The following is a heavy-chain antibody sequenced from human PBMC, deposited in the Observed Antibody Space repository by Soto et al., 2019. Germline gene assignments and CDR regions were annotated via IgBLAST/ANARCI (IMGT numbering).Heavy chain of an antibody. V-gene: IGHV3-30-3*01. J-gene: IGHJ4*02. Sequence: GGSLRLSCAASGFTFSSYAMHWVRQAPGKGLEWVAVISYDGSNKYYADSVKGRFTISRDNSKNTLYLQMNSLRAEDTAVYYCARDSPARRWLQCLYYFDYWGQGTLVTVSS. D-gene: IGHD5-12*01. CDR1: GFTFSSYA. CDR3: ARDSPARRWLQCLYYFDY. CDR2: ISYDGSNK.